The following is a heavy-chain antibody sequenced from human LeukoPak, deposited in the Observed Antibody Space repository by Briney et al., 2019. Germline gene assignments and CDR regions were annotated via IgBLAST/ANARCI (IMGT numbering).Heavy chain of an antibody. CDR2: IWYDGSNK. J-gene: IGHJ4*02. V-gene: IGHV3-33*01. CDR3: ARDRPTPDISRYSHYFDY. CDR1: GFTFSSYG. D-gene: IGHD3-9*01. Sequence: GGSLRLSCAASGFTFSSYGMHWVRQAPGKGLEWVAVIWYDGSNKYYADSVKGRFTISRDNSKNTLYLQMNSLRAEDTAVYYCARDRPTPDISRYSHYFDYWGQGTLVTVSS.